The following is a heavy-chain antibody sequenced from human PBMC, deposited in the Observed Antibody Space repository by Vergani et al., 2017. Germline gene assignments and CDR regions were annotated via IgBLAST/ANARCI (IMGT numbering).Heavy chain of an antibody. CDR3: ARRVHCSGGSCYRYYYGMDV. V-gene: IGHV5-10-1*01. Sequence: VQLVQSGAEVKKPGASVKVSCKASGYSFTSYWISWVRQMPGKGLEWMGRIDPSDSYTNYSPSFQGHVTISADKSISTAYLQWSSLKASDTAMYYCARRVHCSGGSCYRYYYGMDVWGQGTTVTVSS. D-gene: IGHD2-15*01. J-gene: IGHJ6*02. CDR1: GYSFTSYW. CDR2: IDPSDSYT.